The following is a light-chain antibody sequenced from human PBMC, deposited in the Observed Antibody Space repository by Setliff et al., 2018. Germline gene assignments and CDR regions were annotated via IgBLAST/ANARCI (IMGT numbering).Light chain of an antibody. CDR1: SSDIGGSDY. V-gene: IGLV2-14*03. CDR3: ASYSRTTTVV. J-gene: IGLJ1*01. Sequence: QSVLTQPASVSGSPGQSITISCTGTSSDIGGSDYVSWYQQHPGIAPKLMILDVNERPSGVSSRFSGSKSGNAASLTISGLQAEDEAIYYCASYSRTTTVVFAPGTKVTVL. CDR2: DVN.